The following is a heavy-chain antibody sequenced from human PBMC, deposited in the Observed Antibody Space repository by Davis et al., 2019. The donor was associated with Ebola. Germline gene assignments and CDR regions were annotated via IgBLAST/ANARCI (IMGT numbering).Heavy chain of an antibody. CDR2: ISADNADT. CDR3: ARGAFDWLLLGGFDY. CDR1: GYTFTSYG. J-gene: IGHJ4*01. Sequence: ASVKVSCKASGYTFTSYGISWVRQAPGQGLEWMGWISADNADTKFSQKFQGRVTLTKDTSATTGYMELSSLRSEDTAVYYCARGAFDWLLLGGFDYWGQGTLVTVSS. V-gene: IGHV1-18*01. D-gene: IGHD3-9*01.